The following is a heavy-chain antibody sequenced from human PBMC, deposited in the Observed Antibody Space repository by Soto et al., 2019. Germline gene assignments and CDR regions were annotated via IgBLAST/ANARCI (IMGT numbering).Heavy chain of an antibody. CDR1: GFTFSSYA. Sequence: EVQLLESGGGLVQPGGSLRLSCAASGFTFSSYAMSWVRQAPGKGLEWVSAISGSGGSTYYADSVKGRFTISRDNSKNTLYRQMNSLSAEDTAVYYGAKGYISSSWAFDYWGRGTLVTVA. V-gene: IGHV3-23*01. J-gene: IGHJ4*02. CDR2: ISGSGGST. D-gene: IGHD6-13*01. CDR3: AKGYISSSWAFDY.